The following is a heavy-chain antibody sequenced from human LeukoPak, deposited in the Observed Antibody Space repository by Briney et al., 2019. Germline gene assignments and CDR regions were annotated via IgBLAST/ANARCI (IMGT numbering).Heavy chain of an antibody. CDR3: AREVGYSSSWYGTNWFDP. J-gene: IGHJ5*02. V-gene: IGHV4-59*01. D-gene: IGHD6-13*01. Sequence: SATLSLTCTVSGGSISSYYWSWIRQPPGKGLEWIGYIYYSGSTNYNPSLKSRVTISVDTSKNQFSLKLSSVTAADTAVYYCAREVGYSSSWYGTNWFDPWGQGTQVTVSS. CDR2: IYYSGST. CDR1: GGSISSYY.